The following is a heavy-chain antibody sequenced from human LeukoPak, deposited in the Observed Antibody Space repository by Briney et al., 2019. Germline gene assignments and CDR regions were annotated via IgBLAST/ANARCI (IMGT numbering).Heavy chain of an antibody. D-gene: IGHD3-22*01. CDR3: AKDSYYYDSSGPISYFDY. V-gene: IGHV3-30*18. Sequence: PGGSLRLSCAASGFTFSSYGMHWVRQAPGKGLEWVAVISYDGSNKYYADSVKGRFTISRDNSKNTLYLQMNSLRAEDTAAYYCAKDSYYYDSSGPISYFDYWGQGTLVTVSS. CDR1: GFTFSSYG. J-gene: IGHJ4*02. CDR2: ISYDGSNK.